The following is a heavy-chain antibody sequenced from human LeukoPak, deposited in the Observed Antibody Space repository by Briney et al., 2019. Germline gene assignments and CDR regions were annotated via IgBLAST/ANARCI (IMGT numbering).Heavy chain of an antibody. CDR2: ICYSGST. Sequence: PSESLSLTCTVSGGSITTYYWSWIRQPPGKGLEWIGYICYSGSTTYNPSLRSRVTISVDTSKNQFSLKLSSVTAADTAVYYCARDEADDILTGYSLGYGMDVWGQGTTVTVSS. CDR1: GGSITTYY. V-gene: IGHV4-59*01. CDR3: ARDEADDILTGYSLGYGMDV. D-gene: IGHD3-9*01. J-gene: IGHJ6*02.